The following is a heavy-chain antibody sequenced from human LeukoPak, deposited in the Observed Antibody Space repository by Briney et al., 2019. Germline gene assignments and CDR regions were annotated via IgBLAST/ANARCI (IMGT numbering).Heavy chain of an antibody. CDR2: SNPSGVGT. CDR3: AREESGGYLDY. D-gene: IGHD2-8*02. Sequence: ASVKVSCTASGYTFTSYYMHWVRQAPGQGLEWMGVSNPSGVGTNYAQKFQGRVTMTRDTSTTTVYMELSSLRSEDTAVYYCAREESGGYLDYWGQGTLVTVSS. J-gene: IGHJ4*02. V-gene: IGHV1-46*01. CDR1: GYTFTSYY.